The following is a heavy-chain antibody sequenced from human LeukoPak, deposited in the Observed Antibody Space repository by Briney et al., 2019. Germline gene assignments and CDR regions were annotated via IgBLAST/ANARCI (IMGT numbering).Heavy chain of an antibody. CDR1: GFTFSSYG. Sequence: PGGSLRLSCAASGFTFSSYGMSWVRQAPGKGLEWVSAISGSGGSTYYADSVKGRFTISRDNSKNTLYLQMNSLRAEDTAVYYCAKDPAYGDSSDYWGQGTLVTVSS. CDR2: ISGSGGST. D-gene: IGHD4-17*01. CDR3: AKDPAYGDSSDY. J-gene: IGHJ4*02. V-gene: IGHV3-23*01.